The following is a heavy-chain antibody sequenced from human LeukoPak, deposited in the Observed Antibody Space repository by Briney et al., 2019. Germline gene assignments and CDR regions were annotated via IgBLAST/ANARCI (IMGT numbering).Heavy chain of an antibody. J-gene: IGHJ4*02. CDR2: INHSGST. CDR1: GGSFSGYY. V-gene: IGHV4-34*01. Sequence: SETLSLTCAVYGGSFSGYYWSWIRQPPGKGLEWIGEINHSGSTNYNPSLKSRVTISVDTSKNQFSLKLSSVAAADTAVYYCARGRLGPDYWGQGTLVTVSS. CDR3: ARGRLGPDY. D-gene: IGHD3-9*01.